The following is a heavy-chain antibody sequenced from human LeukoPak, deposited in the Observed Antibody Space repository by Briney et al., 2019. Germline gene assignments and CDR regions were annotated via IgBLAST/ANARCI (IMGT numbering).Heavy chain of an antibody. D-gene: IGHD5-12*01. V-gene: IGHV3-9*03. CDR2: ISWNSGSI. CDR3: AKDMSGYDQGVFDY. Sequence: GGSLRLSCAASGFTFDDYAMHWVRHAPGRGLEWVSGISWNSGSIGYADSVKGRFTISRDNAKNSLYLQMNSLRAEDMALYYCAKDMSGYDQGVFDYWGQGTLVTVSS. J-gene: IGHJ4*02. CDR1: GFTFDDYA.